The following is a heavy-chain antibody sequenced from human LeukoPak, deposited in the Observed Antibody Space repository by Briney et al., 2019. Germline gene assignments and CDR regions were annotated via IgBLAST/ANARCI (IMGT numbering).Heavy chain of an antibody. CDR3: ARSSLTGYYYYYYGMDV. Sequence: PSETLSLTCTVSGVSISIYYWSWIRQPPGKGLEWIGYIYYSGSTNYNPSLKSRVTISVDTSKNQFSLKLSSVTAADTAVYYCARSSLTGYYYYYYGMDVWGQGTTVTVSS. CDR1: GVSISIYY. D-gene: IGHD3-9*01. V-gene: IGHV4-59*08. CDR2: IYYSGST. J-gene: IGHJ6*02.